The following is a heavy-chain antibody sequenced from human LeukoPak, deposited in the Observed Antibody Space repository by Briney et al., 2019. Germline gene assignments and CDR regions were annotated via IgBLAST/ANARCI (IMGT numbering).Heavy chain of an antibody. Sequence: PSETLSLTCTVSGGSISSGDYYWSWIRQPPGKGLEWIGYIYYSGSTYYNPSLKSRVTISVDTPKNQFSLKLSSVTAADTAVYYCAREGSGIAVAGNGFDPWGQGTLVTVSS. CDR1: GGSISSGDYY. CDR3: AREGSGIAVAGNGFDP. D-gene: IGHD6-19*01. V-gene: IGHV4-30-4*01. J-gene: IGHJ5*02. CDR2: IYYSGST.